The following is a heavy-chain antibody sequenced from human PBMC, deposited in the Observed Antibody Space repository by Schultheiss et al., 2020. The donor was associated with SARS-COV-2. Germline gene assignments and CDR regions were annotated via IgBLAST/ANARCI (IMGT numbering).Heavy chain of an antibody. CDR2: ISWNSGSI. CDR3: AGGPGWLPVS. CDR1: GFTFDGYA. J-gene: IGHJ5*02. Sequence: GGSLRLSCAASGFTFDGYAMHWVRQAPGKGLEWVSGISWNSGSIGYADSVMGRFTISRDNAKTSLYLQMSSLRAEDTAVYYCAGGPGWLPVSWGQGTLVTVSS. V-gene: IGHV3-9*01. D-gene: IGHD5-12*01.